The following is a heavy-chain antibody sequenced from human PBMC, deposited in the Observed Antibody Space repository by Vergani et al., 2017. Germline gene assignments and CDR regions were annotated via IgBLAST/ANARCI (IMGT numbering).Heavy chain of an antibody. Sequence: EVQLVESGGGLVKPGGSLRLSCAASGFTFSSYSMNWVRQAPGKGLEWVSSISSSSSYIYYADAVKGRFTISRDNAKNSLYLQMNSLRAEDTAVYYCARDPGIRGVDYWGQGTLVTVSS. J-gene: IGHJ4*02. V-gene: IGHV3-21*01. CDR1: GFTFSSYS. D-gene: IGHD3-10*01. CDR3: ARDPGIRGVDY. CDR2: ISSSSSYI.